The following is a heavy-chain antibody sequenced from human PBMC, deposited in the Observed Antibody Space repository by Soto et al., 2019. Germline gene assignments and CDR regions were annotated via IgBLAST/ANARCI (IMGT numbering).Heavy chain of an antibody. CDR2: IYFRGNT. D-gene: IGHD3-9*01. J-gene: IGHJ4*02. V-gene: IGHV4-39*01. CDR1: GDSINSDKYY. Sequence: QLQLQESGPGLVKPSETLSLTCSVSGDSINSDKYYWGWIRQPPGQGLEWIGSIYFRGNTYYNPSLQTRVTRSLDKSKSQFSLKLNSVTAADSAVYFCARLEGLATISYYFDFWGQGALVTVSS. CDR3: ARLEGLATISYYFDF.